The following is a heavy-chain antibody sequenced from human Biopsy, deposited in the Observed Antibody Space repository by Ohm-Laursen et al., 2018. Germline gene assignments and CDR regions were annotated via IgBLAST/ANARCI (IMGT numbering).Heavy chain of an antibody. J-gene: IGHJ1*01. CDR1: GVSINGGRYY. CDR2: ISHTGYT. Sequence: SDTLSLTCTVSGVSINGGRYYWTWIRQPPGEGLEWIGHISHTGYTSYKSSLKSRVTISLDTSRKHFPLRLTSLAAADTAVYYCARGSNEYGGLYFPHWGQGTLVTVSS. V-gene: IGHV4-61*03. D-gene: IGHD4-23*01. CDR3: ARGSNEYGGLYFPH.